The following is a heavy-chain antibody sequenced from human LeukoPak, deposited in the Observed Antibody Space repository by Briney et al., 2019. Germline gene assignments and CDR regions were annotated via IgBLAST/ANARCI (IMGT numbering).Heavy chain of an antibody. Sequence: GGSLRLSCAASGFTFTNYNMNWVRQAPGKGLEWLSSISGSSSYMYYADSVKGRFTISRDNAKNSLSLQMNSLIVEDTAVYYCARAGSNSNYVYWGQGTLVTVSS. CDR3: ARAGSNSNYVY. D-gene: IGHD1-7*01. CDR2: ISGSSSYM. CDR1: GFTFTNYN. J-gene: IGHJ4*02. V-gene: IGHV3-21*01.